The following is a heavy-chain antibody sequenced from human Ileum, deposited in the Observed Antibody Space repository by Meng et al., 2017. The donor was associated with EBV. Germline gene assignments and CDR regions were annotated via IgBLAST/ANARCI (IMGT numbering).Heavy chain of an antibody. V-gene: IGHV4-4*02. CDR1: GGSISSSNW. Sequence: QRRRQEPGPGLVKPSGTLSLTCAVSGGSISSSNWWSWVRQPPGKGLEWIGKIYHSGITIYNPSLKSRVTMSVDNSKNQFSLKLNSMTAADTAVYYCARDPTGGEDHQRVWGQGTLVTVSS. CDR2: IYHSGIT. CDR3: ARDPTGGEDHQRV. J-gene: IGHJ4*02. D-gene: IGHD1-14*01.